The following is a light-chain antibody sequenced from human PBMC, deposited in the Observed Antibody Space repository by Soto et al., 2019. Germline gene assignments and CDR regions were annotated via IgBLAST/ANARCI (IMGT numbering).Light chain of an antibody. CDR3: QKYNSAPI. Sequence: DIQMTQSPSSLSASVGDRVTITCRASQGISNYLAWYQQKPGKVPKLLIYAASTLQSGVPSRFSGSGAGTDFTLTISSLQPEDVATYYCQKYNSAPIFDQGTKVEIK. J-gene: IGKJ1*01. V-gene: IGKV1-27*01. CDR2: AAS. CDR1: QGISNY.